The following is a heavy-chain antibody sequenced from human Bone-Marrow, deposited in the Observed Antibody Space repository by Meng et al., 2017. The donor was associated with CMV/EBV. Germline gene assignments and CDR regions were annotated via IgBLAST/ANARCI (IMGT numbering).Heavy chain of an antibody. CDR1: GFTFSNTW. V-gene: IGHV3-15*01. CDR2: IKSKINGGTT. Sequence: GESLKISCAASGFTFSNTWMSWVRQAPGKGPEWVGRIKSKINGGTTEFAAPVKGRFTISRDDSKSMLYLQMNSLRTEDTAVYYCTTGTSKSGSWSWGQGALVTVSS. J-gene: IGHJ4*02. CDR3: TTGTSKSGSWS. D-gene: IGHD1-26*01.